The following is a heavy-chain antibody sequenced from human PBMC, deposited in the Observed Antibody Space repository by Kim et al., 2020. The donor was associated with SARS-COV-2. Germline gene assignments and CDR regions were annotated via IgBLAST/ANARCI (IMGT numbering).Heavy chain of an antibody. Sequence: AGNGNTKYSQQFQGRVTITRDTSASTAYMELSSLRSEDTAVYYCGTVPGGWGQGTLVTVSS. D-gene: IGHD3-16*01. V-gene: IGHV1-3*01. CDR3: GTVPGG. CDR2: AGNGNT. J-gene: IGHJ4*02.